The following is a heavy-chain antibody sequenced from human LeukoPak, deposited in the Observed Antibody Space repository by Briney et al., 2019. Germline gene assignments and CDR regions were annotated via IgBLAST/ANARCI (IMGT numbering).Heavy chain of an antibody. V-gene: IGHV3-48*04. Sequence: PGGSLRLSCAASGFTFSSYSMNWVRQTPGEGLERVSYIGSRSAITYYGESVKGRFTISRDNAKNSLFLQMNNLRAEDTAVYFCAREAAQYYGMDVWGQGTTVTVSS. CDR1: GFTFSSYS. J-gene: IGHJ6*02. D-gene: IGHD2-15*01. CDR3: AREAAQYYGMDV. CDR2: IGSRSAIT.